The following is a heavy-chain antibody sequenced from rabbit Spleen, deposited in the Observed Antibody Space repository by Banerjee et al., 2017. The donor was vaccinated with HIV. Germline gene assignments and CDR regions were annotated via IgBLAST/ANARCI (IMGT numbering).Heavy chain of an antibody. CDR3: ARDLVAVIGWNFNL. V-gene: IGHV1S40*01. Sequence: QSLEESGGDLVKPGASLTLTCTASGFSFSAGYYVCWVRQAPGKGLEWIACIHGGSINNIYYASWAKGRFTMSRTSSTTVTLQMTSLTAADTATYFCARDLVAVIGWNFNLWGPGTLVTVS. J-gene: IGHJ4*01. CDR2: IHGGSINNI. D-gene: IGHD1-1*01. CDR1: GFSFSAGYY.